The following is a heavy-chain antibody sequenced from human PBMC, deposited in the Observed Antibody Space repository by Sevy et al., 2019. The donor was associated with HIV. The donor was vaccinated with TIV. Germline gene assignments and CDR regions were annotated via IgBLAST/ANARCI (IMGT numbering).Heavy chain of an antibody. CDR3: AKAGYSSSCWGIDY. CDR1: GFTFSSYA. Sequence: GGSLRLSCAASGFTFSSYAMSWVRQAPGKGLEWVSAISGSGGSTYYADSVKGRFTISRDNSKNTRYLQMNSLRAEDTSVYYCAKAGYSSSCWGIDYWGQGTLVTVSS. J-gene: IGHJ4*02. CDR2: ISGSGGST. V-gene: IGHV3-23*01. D-gene: IGHD6-13*01.